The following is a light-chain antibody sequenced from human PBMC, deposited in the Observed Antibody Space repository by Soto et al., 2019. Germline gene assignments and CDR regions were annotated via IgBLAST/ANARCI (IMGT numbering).Light chain of an antibody. Sequence: QSALTQPASVYGSPGQSITIPCTGTSSDVGGYNYVSWYQQHPGKAPKLIIYDVSNRPSGVSNRFSGSKSGNTASLTISGLQAEDEADYYCSSYTSSSTYVFGTGTKVTVL. CDR1: SSDVGGYNY. CDR3: SSYTSSSTYV. J-gene: IGLJ1*01. CDR2: DVS. V-gene: IGLV2-14*03.